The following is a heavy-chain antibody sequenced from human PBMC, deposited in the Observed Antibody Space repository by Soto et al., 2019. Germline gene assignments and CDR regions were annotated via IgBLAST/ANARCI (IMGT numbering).Heavy chain of an antibody. CDR2: IYYSGST. CDR3: ARTSSSWPGRFDY. J-gene: IGHJ4*02. D-gene: IGHD6-13*01. V-gene: IGHV4-59*01. Sequence: SETLSLTCPVSGCSISSYYWSWIRQPPGKGLEWIGYIYYSGSTNYNPSLKSRVTVSVDTSKNQFSLKLRSVTAADTAVYYCARTSSSWPGRFDYWGQGTLVTVSS. CDR1: GCSISSYY.